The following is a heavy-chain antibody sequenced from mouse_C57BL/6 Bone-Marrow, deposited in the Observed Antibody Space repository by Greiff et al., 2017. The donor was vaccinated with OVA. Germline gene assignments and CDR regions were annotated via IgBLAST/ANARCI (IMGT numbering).Heavy chain of an antibody. J-gene: IGHJ2*01. CDR1: GFTFSDYG. V-gene: IGHV5-17*01. CDR2: ISSGSGSI. CDR3: ARLRDYDGVDN. D-gene: IGHD2-4*01. Sequence: EVQLVEPGGGLVKPGGSLTLSCAASGFTFSDYGMPWVSQAPGQGLAWVAYISSGSGSIYYADTLKGRFTISRDNATNTLFRQMTSLRSEDTARYYCARLRDYDGVDNWGQGTTLTVSS.